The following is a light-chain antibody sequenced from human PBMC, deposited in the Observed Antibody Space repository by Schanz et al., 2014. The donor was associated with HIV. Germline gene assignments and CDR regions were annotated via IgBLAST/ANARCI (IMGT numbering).Light chain of an antibody. V-gene: IGLV1-40*01. CDR3: QSFDRSLGRVV. CDR2: GNN. Sequence: QSLLTQPPSVSGAPGQRVTISCTGSSSNIGAGYDVHWYKQLPETAPKLLMFGNNNRPSGVPDRYSGSKSDTSASLAITGLQADDEADYYCQSFDRSLGRVVFGGGTKLTVL. CDR1: SSNIGAGYD. J-gene: IGLJ2*01.